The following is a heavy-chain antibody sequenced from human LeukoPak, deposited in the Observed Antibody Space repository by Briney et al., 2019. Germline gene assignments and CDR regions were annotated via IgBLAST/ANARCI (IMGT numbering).Heavy chain of an antibody. CDR3: AREGGWNDFDY. Sequence: PGGSLRLSCEASGLTFSSYDMNWVRQAPGKGLEWVSYISSSGNLIHYADSVKGRFTFSRDNAGNSLYLQMNSLRADDTAIYYCAREGGWNDFDYWGQGTLVTVSS. D-gene: IGHD1-1*01. CDR1: GLTFSSYD. J-gene: IGHJ4*02. V-gene: IGHV3-48*03. CDR2: ISSSGNLI.